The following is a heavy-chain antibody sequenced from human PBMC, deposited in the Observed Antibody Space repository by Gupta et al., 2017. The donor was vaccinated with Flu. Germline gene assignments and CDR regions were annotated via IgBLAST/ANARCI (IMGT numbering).Heavy chain of an antibody. J-gene: IGHJ3*02. D-gene: IGHD4-17*01. CDR3: ARVTYGVDDFDI. CDR1: GYSISSGYY. V-gene: IGHV4-38-2*01. Sequence: QVQLQESGPGLVKPSETLSLTCAVSGYSISSGYYWGWIRQPPGKGLELIGSIYHSGSTYYNPSLKSRVTISVDTSKNQFSLKLSSVTAADTAVYYCARVTYGVDDFDIWGQGTMVTVSS. CDR2: IYHSGST.